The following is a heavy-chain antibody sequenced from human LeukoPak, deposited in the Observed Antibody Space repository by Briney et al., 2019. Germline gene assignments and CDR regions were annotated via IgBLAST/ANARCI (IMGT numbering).Heavy chain of an antibody. D-gene: IGHD4-17*01. Sequence: SETLSLTCTVSGGSISSYYWSRIRQSPGKGLEWIGYIYYSGIINYNPSLVSRITISMDTSKSQFSLKLSSVTAADTAIYFCARTTRDYGDSYFDSWGQGTLVTVSS. CDR1: GGSISSYY. CDR3: ARTTRDYGDSYFDS. J-gene: IGHJ4*02. CDR2: IYYSGII. V-gene: IGHV4-59*01.